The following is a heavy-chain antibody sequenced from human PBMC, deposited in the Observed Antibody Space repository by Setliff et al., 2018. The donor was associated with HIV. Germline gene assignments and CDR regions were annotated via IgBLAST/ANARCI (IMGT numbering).Heavy chain of an antibody. V-gene: IGHV1-69*13. CDR1: GGTFSSYG. CDR2: IFPFFGSA. Sequence: AASVKVSCKASGGTFSSYGVNWVRQAPGQGLEWMGGIFPFFGSANYAQKFQGRVTITADVSTSTIYMELSSLTSEDTAVYYCARGADGDYRYYMDVWGRGTTVTVSS. D-gene: IGHD4-17*01. J-gene: IGHJ6*03. CDR3: ARGADGDYRYYMDV.